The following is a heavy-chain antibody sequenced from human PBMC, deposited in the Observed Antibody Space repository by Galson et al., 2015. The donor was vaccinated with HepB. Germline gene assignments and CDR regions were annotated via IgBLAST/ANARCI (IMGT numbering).Heavy chain of an antibody. CDR2: VAHDGTVQ. Sequence: SLRLSCAASGFVFSEYGMHWVRQPPGRALEWVAVVAHDGTVQYYADSVKGRFTVSRDNSKNTMYLQLNSPRPEDAGLYYCAKEPGPRASSRYFDLWGRGTLVTVSS. CDR3: AKEPGPRASSRYFDL. D-gene: IGHD3-10*01. V-gene: IGHV3-30*18. J-gene: IGHJ2*01. CDR1: GFVFSEYG.